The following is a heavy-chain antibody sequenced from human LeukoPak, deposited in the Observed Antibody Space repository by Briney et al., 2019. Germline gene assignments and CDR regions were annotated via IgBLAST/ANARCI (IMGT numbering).Heavy chain of an antibody. J-gene: IGHJ3*02. Sequence: SETLSLTCTVSSASISSYYWGWIRQSPGKGLEWIGYIQNTGGTNYNPSLKSRVSISKDTSKNQFSLQVRSVTAADTAVYYCARDLRPSNAFDIWGQGTMVTVSS. V-gene: IGHV4-59*01. CDR3: ARDLRPSNAFDI. CDR2: IQNTGGT. D-gene: IGHD6-6*01. CDR1: SASISSYY.